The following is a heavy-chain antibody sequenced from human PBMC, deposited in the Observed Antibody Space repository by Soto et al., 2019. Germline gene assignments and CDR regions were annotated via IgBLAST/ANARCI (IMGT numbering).Heavy chain of an antibody. D-gene: IGHD6-6*01. J-gene: IGHJ4*02. CDR3: ARAPIASLDL. Sequence: GGSLRRSCAASGFTFSSYAMHWVRQAPGRGLEWVAIISYDGSTKFYADSVKGRFTISRDNSKNTLYLQMNSLRDEDAAVYYCARAPIASLDLWGQGTLVTVSS. V-gene: IGHV3-30-3*01. CDR1: GFTFSSYA. CDR2: ISYDGSTK.